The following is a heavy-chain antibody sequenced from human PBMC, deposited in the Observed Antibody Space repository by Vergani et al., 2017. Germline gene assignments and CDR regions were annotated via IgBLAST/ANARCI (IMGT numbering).Heavy chain of an antibody. D-gene: IGHD2-15*01. V-gene: IGHV3-30*02. CDR1: GFTFTSYG. J-gene: IGHJ4*02. CDR2: IRSDESRR. CDR3: AKEGGGYGSGGTCYPEY. Sequence: VQLVESGGGLVQPGGSLTLSCAASGFTFTSYGMHWVRQAPGKGLEWVASIRSDESRRYYGDSMEGPFTISRDNSKNTLYLQMKSLRPEDTAVYYCAKEGGGYGSGGTCYPEYWGQGTLVIVSS.